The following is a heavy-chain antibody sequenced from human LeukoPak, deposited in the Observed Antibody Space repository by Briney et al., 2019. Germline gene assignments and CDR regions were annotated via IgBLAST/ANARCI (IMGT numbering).Heavy chain of an antibody. J-gene: IGHJ4*02. CDR1: GGSISSGDFY. Sequence: SETLSLTCIVSGGSISSGDFYWSWIRQPPGKELEWLGYIYYSGSTYSNPSLKSRVTISVDTSKNQFSLRLNSVTAADAAVYYCARGHYNYGLGSYYFSSWGQGTPVTVSS. CDR2: IYYSGST. D-gene: IGHD3-10*01. V-gene: IGHV4-30-4*01. CDR3: ARGHYNYGLGSYYFSS.